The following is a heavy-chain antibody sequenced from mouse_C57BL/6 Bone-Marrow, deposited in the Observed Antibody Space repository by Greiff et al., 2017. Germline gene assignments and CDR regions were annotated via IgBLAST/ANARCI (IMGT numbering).Heavy chain of an antibody. CDR2: IDPSDSYT. V-gene: IGHV1-69*01. CDR1: GYTFTSYW. CDR3: ARYNYTYSY. J-gene: IGHJ3*01. Sequence: QVHVKQPGAELVMPGASVKLSCKASGYTFTSYWMHWVKQRPGQGLEWIGEIDPSDSYTNYNQKFKGKSTLTVDKSSSTAYMQLSSLTSEDSAVYYCARYNYTYSYWGQGTLVTVSA. D-gene: IGHD1-3*01.